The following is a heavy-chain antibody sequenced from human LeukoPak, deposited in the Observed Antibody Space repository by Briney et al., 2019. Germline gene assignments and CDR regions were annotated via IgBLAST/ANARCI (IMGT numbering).Heavy chain of an antibody. D-gene: IGHD6-13*01. V-gene: IGHV3-23*01. CDR3: AKDYGPKQLVFFDS. J-gene: IGHJ4*02. Sequence: GGSLRLSCEASGFTFSSYALSWVRQAPGKGLEWVSAISENGGTTFYADSVKGRFIITRDNPKNTLYVQMNSLRGEDTAVYYCAKDYGPKQLVFFDSWGQGTLVTVSS. CDR2: ISENGGTT. CDR1: GFTFSSYA.